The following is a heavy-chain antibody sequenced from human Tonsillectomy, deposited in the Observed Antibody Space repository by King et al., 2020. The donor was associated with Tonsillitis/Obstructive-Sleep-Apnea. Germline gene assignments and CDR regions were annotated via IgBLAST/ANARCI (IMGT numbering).Heavy chain of an antibody. CDR1: RFTFSSYW. CDR3: ARGYSDGFDI. J-gene: IGHJ3*02. CDR2: IQQDGSEK. Sequence: QLVQSGGGLVQPGGSLRLSCAASRFTFSSYWMSWVRLAPGKGLEWVANIQQDGSEKYYVDSVKGRFTISRDNAKNSLYLQMNSLRAEDTAVYYCARGYSDGFDIWGQGTMVTVSS. D-gene: IGHD2-15*01. V-gene: IGHV3-7*03.